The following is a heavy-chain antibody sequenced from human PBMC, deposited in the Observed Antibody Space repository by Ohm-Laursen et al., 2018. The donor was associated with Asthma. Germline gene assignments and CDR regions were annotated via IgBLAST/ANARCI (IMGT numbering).Heavy chain of an antibody. Sequence: TLSLTCAVSGNSVSGGNYYWTWIRQHPGKGLEWIGNIHYSGSTIYNPSLESRLTISVDTSKNQFSLNLSSVTAADTALYYCARDGRLRGSFDYWGQGTLVTVSS. CDR1: GNSVSGGNYY. J-gene: IGHJ4*02. CDR3: ARDGRLRGSFDY. D-gene: IGHD3-10*01. CDR2: IHYSGST. V-gene: IGHV4-31*11.